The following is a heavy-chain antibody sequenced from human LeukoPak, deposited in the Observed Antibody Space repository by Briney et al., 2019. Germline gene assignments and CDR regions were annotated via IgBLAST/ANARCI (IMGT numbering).Heavy chain of an antibody. J-gene: IGHJ4*02. CDR2: INPNNGGT. V-gene: IGHV1-2*02. CDR1: GYTFTGYH. Sequence: ASVKVSCKASGYTFTGYHIHWVRQAPGQGLEWMGWINPNNGGTNQVQRFQGRVTMTKDTSISTAYMELSNLKASDTAMYYCARLGGGREYYFDYWGQGTLVTVSS. CDR3: ARLGGGREYYFDY. D-gene: IGHD3-16*01.